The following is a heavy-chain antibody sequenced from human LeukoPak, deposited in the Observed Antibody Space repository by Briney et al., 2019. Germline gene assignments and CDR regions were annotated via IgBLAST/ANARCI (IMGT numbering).Heavy chain of an antibody. CDR2: MSSGGDFV. J-gene: IGHJ4*02. CDR3: AGQVYGSGSLYFDY. V-gene: IGHV3-23*01. Sequence: PGGSLRLSCATSGFTFSSHVMSWVRQAPGKGLEWVSTMSSGGDFVYYGGAVKGRFTASRDNSKNTLYLQMNSLRAEDTAVYYCAGQVYGSGSLYFDYWGQGTLVTVSS. D-gene: IGHD3-10*01. CDR1: GFTFSSHV.